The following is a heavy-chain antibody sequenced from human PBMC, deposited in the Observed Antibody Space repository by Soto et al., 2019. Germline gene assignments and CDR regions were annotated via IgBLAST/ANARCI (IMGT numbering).Heavy chain of an antibody. J-gene: IGHJ6*02. CDR3: AKNGITMVRGVIGSMDV. V-gene: IGHV3-7*05. Sequence: GGSLRLSCAASGFTFTTYWMTWVRQAPGKGLEWVADINGGGGEKYYVDSVKGRFTISRDNSKNTLYLQMNSLRAEDTAVYYCAKNGITMVRGVIGSMDVWGQGTTVTVSS. CDR2: INGGGGEK. CDR1: GFTFTTYW. D-gene: IGHD3-10*01.